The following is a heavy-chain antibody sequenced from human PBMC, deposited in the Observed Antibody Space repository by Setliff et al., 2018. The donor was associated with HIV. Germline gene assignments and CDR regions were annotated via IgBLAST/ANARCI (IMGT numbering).Heavy chain of an antibody. CDR2: IYTSGST. CDR3: ARVAFYGPGSHDYFDH. Sequence: SETLSLTCTVSGVSINTGSFYWNWIRQPAGKGLEWIGRIYTSGSTNYTPSLKGRVSISVDTSKNQFSLKLNSVTATDTAMYYCARVAFYGPGSHDYFDHWGHGILVTVSS. D-gene: IGHD3-10*01. V-gene: IGHV4-61*02. CDR1: GVSINTGSFY. J-gene: IGHJ4*01.